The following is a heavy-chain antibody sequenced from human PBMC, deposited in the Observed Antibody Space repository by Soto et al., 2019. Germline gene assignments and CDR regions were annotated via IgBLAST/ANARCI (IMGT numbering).Heavy chain of an antibody. J-gene: IGHJ4*02. CDR2: ISGSGGST. CDR1: GFTFSSYA. V-gene: IGHV3-23*01. CDR3: AKDRLSSGYYYGY. D-gene: IGHD3-22*01. Sequence: GGSLRLSCAASGFTFSSYAMSWVRQDPGKGLEWVSAISGSGGSTYYADSVKGRFTISRDNSKNTLYLQMNSLRAEDTAVYYCAKDRLSSGYYYGYWGQGTLVTVSS.